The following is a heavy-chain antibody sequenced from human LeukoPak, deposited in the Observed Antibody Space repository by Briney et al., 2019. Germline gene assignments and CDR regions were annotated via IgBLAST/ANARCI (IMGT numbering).Heavy chain of an antibody. CDR3: AGGRVAARSHFDY. V-gene: IGHV4-34*01. CDR1: GGSFSGYY. J-gene: IGHJ4*02. D-gene: IGHD6-6*01. Sequence: TSETLSLTCAVYGGSFSGYYWSWIRQPPGKGLEWIGEINHSGSTNYNPSLKSRVTISVDTSKNQFSLKLSSVTAADTAVYYCAGGRVAARSHFDYWGQGTLVTVSS. CDR2: INHSGST.